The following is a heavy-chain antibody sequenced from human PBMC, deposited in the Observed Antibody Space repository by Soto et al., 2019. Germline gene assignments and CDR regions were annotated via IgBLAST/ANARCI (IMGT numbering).Heavy chain of an antibody. D-gene: IGHD3-16*01. Sequence: PGASLKISCKGSGYRFSSYWIAWVRQMPGKGLEWMGIIYPGDSDTRYSPSFEDQVTISADKSNSTAYLQWSSLKASDTAMYYCARQGSNGAYYYYGMDVWGQGTTVTVSS. CDR2: IYPGDSDT. CDR1: GYRFSSYW. V-gene: IGHV5-51*01. CDR3: ARQGSNGAYYYYGMDV. J-gene: IGHJ6*02.